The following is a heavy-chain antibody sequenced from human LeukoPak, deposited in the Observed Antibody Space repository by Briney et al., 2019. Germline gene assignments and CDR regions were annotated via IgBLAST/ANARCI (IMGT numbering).Heavy chain of an antibody. V-gene: IGHV3-23*01. CDR3: AKLFGGGIVPAAVHA. Sequence: GGSLRLSCAASGFTFSSYAMSWVRQAPGKGLEWVSVIGGSSDTTYYATSVKGRFTISRDNSKNTVYLQMNSLRADDTAVYYCAKLFGGGIVPAAVHAWGQGSLVT. D-gene: IGHD2-2*01. CDR1: GFTFSSYA. J-gene: IGHJ5*02. CDR2: IGGSSDTT.